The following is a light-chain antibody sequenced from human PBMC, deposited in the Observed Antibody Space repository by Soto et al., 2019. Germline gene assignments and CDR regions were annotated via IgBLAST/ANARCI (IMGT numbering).Light chain of an antibody. Sequence: DIVLTQSPGTLSLSPGERATISCRASQRIANNYLAWYQQRPGQAPRLLIYGASTRATGIPDRFSGSGSGTDFSLTISALEPEDVALYFCQQDGGLPPITFGQGIRLEIK. J-gene: IGKJ5*01. V-gene: IGKV3-20*01. CDR1: QRIANNY. CDR2: GAS. CDR3: QQDGGLPPIT.